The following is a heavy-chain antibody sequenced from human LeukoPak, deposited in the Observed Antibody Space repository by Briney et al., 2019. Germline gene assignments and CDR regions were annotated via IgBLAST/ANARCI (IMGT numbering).Heavy chain of an antibody. D-gene: IGHD1-26*01. CDR2: KWYVGSNK. CDR1: EFTFSSNG. CDR3: ARVLGIVGG. Sequence: GGSLRLSCAASEFTFSSNGMYWVRQAPGKGLEWVAVKWYVGSNKYYAGSVKGRFTISRDNFKNTLSLQMNSLRADDTAVYYCARVLGIVGGWGQGTLVTVSS. V-gene: IGHV3-33*01. J-gene: IGHJ4*02.